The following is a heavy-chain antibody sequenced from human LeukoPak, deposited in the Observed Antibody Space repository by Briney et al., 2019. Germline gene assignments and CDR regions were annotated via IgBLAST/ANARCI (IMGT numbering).Heavy chain of an antibody. Sequence: PSETLSLTCTVSGGSISSYYWSWLRQPPGKGLEWIGYIYTSGSTNYNPSLKSRVTISVDTSKNQFSLKLSSVTAADTAVYYCAREMYSSSSVWFHPRGPGTPGPVS. V-gene: IGHV4-4*09. J-gene: IGHJ5*02. D-gene: IGHD6-6*01. CDR1: GGSISSYY. CDR2: IYTSGST. CDR3: AREMYSSSSVWFHP.